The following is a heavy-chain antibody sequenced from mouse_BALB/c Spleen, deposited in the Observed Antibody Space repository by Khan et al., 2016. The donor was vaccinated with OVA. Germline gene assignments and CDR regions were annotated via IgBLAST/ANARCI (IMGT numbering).Heavy chain of an antibody. Sequence: QVQLQQSGAELARPGASVKLSCKASGYTFTDYYINWVKQRPGQGLEWIGEISPGSGDTYYNEKFKGKATLTADKSSSTAYMQLSSLTSEASAVYFCARRNCFYYTFAYWGQGTLVTVSA. CDR1: GYTFTDYY. J-gene: IGHJ3*01. CDR2: ISPGSGDT. D-gene: IGHD2-1*01. CDR3: ARRNCFYYTFAY. V-gene: IGHV1-77*01.